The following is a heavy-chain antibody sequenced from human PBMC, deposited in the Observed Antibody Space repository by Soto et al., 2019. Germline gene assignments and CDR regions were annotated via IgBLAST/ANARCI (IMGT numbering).Heavy chain of an antibody. Sequence: QVQLVQSGAEVKKPGSSVKVSCKASGGTFSSYAISWVRQSPGQGLEWMGGIIPIFGTANYAQKFQDRVTITADESTSTADLDLSSLRYDDTAVYYCAGGRSIFGVVGDAFDIWGQGTMVTVSS. CDR3: AGGRSIFGVVGDAFDI. V-gene: IGHV1-69*01. J-gene: IGHJ3*02. CDR1: GGTFSSYA. D-gene: IGHD3-3*01. CDR2: IIPIFGTA.